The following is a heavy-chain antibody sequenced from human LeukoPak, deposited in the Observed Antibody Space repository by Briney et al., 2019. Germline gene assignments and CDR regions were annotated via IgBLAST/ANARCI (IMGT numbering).Heavy chain of an antibody. V-gene: IGHV4-34*01. Sequence: PSETLSPTCAVYGGSFSGYYWGWIRQPPGKGLEWIGEINHSGSTNYNPSLKSRVTISVDTSKNQFSLKLSSVTAADTAVYYCARHCSGGSCYLEPSDYWGQGTLVTVSS. D-gene: IGHD2-15*01. J-gene: IGHJ4*02. CDR1: GGSFSGYY. CDR2: INHSGST. CDR3: ARHCSGGSCYLEPSDY.